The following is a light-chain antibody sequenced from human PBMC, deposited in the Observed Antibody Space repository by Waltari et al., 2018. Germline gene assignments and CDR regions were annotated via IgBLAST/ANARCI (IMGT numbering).Light chain of an antibody. V-gene: IGKV3-20*01. CDR2: DAS. J-gene: IGKJ3*01. CDR3: QQYGSSPFI. Sequence: EIVLTQSPGTLSLSPGERATLSCRASQNIRSNCLAWYQQKPGQAPRPLIYDASTRATGIPDRFSGSGSGTDFTLTISRLEPEDFAVYDCQQYGSSPFIFGPGTKVDIK. CDR1: QNIRSNC.